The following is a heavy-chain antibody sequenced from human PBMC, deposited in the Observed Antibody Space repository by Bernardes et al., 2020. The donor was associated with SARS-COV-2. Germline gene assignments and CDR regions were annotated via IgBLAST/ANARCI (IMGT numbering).Heavy chain of an antibody. Sequence: GSLRLSCAASGFTFSNDVMTWVRQAPGKGLEWVSAISYNGARTDYADSVKDRFTIPRDNSKNVLYLQMNSLRAEDTAVYYCARRSGGTPDYWGQGTLVTVSS. CDR3: ARRSGGTPDY. J-gene: IGHJ4*02. CDR1: GFTFSNDV. CDR2: ISYNGART. V-gene: IGHV3-23*01. D-gene: IGHD3-16*01.